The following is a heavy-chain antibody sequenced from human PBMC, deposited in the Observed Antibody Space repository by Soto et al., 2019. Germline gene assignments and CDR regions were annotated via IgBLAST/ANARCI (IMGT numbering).Heavy chain of an antibody. D-gene: IGHD6-19*01. CDR2: IYYSGST. Sequence: KPSETLSLTCTVSGGSISSSSYYWGWIRQPPGKGLEWIGSIYYSGSTYYNPSLKSRVTISVDTSKNQFSLKLSSVTAADTAVYYCARRQIAVAGGIDYWGQGTLVTVSS. CDR1: GGSISSSSYY. V-gene: IGHV4-39*01. CDR3: ARRQIAVAGGIDY. J-gene: IGHJ4*02.